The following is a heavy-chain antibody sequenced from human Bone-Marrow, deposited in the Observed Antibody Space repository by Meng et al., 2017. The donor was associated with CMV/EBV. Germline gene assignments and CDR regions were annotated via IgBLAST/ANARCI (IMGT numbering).Heavy chain of an antibody. J-gene: IGHJ6*02. CDR1: GGSFSGYY. Sequence: SETLSLTCAVYGGSFSGYYWSWIRQPPGKGLEWIGEINHSGSTNYNPSLKSRVTISVDTSKNQFSLKLRSVTAADTAVYICARGRRRYYVGSWSQGGYGMDVWGQGTTVTVSS. V-gene: IGHV4-34*01. CDR2: INHSGST. D-gene: IGHD3-10*01. CDR3: ARGRRRYYVGSWSQGGYGMDV.